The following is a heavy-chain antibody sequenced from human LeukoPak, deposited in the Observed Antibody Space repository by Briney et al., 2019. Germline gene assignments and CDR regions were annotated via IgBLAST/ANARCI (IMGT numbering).Heavy chain of an antibody. Sequence: GGSLRLSCAASGFTFSSYEMNWVRQAPGKGLEWVSYISSSGSTIYYADSVKGRFTISRDNSKNTLYLQMNSLRAEDTAVYYCAKGSDYDPPYYYYYMDVWGKGTTVTISS. J-gene: IGHJ6*03. CDR3: AKGSDYDPPYYYYYMDV. CDR2: ISSSGSTI. V-gene: IGHV3-48*03. D-gene: IGHD5-12*01. CDR1: GFTFSSYE.